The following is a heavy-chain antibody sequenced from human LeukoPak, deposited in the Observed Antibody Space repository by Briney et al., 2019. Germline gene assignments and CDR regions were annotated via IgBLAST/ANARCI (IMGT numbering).Heavy chain of an antibody. CDR3: ARTRPSRYSSSSADY. Sequence: ASVKVSCKASGYNFNSYYMHWVRQAPGQGLEWMGTINPSGGNTIYAQKFQGRVTMTTDTSTSTAYMELRSLRSDDTAVYYCARTRPSRYSSSSADYWGQGTLVTVSS. J-gene: IGHJ4*02. D-gene: IGHD6-6*01. CDR1: GYNFNSYY. CDR2: INPSGGNT. V-gene: IGHV1-46*02.